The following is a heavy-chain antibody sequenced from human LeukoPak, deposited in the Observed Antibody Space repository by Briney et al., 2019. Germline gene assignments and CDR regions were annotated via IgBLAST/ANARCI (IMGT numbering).Heavy chain of an antibody. V-gene: IGHV3-21*01. CDR1: GFTFSSYW. CDR3: ARDLGDTAMKYGGFGFDY. Sequence: GGSLRLSCAASGFTFSSYWMHWVRQAPGKGLEWVSSISSSSSYIYYADSVKGRFTISRDNAKNSLYLQMNSLRAEDTAVYYCARDLGDTAMKYGGFGFDYWGQGTLVTVSS. CDR2: ISSSSSYI. D-gene: IGHD5-18*01. J-gene: IGHJ4*02.